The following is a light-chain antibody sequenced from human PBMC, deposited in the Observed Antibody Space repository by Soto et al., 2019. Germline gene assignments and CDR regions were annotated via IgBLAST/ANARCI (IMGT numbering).Light chain of an antibody. CDR2: EGI. V-gene: IGLV2-23*01. CDR3: CSYVGATTYV. J-gene: IGLJ1*01. Sequence: QSALTQPASVSGSPGQSITMSCTGTSSTVGGFNVVSWYQQHPGKAPKVIIYEGIKRPSGVSNRFSGSNSGSTASLTISGLQAEDEAGYYCCSYVGATTYVFGTGTKVTVL. CDR1: SSTVGGFNV.